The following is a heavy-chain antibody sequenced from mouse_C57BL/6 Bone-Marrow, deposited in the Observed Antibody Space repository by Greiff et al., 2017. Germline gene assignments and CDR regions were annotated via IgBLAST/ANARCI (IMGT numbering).Heavy chain of an antibody. CDR3: ARGAY. CDR1: GYTFTRYW. CDR2: IDPSDSYT. Sequence: QVQLQQSWAELVMPGASVKLSCKASGYTFTRYWMHWVKQRPGQGLEWIGEIDPSDSYTNYNQKFKGKSTLTVDKSSSTAYMQLSSLTSEDSAVYYCARGAYWGQGTLVTVSA. V-gene: IGHV1-69*01. J-gene: IGHJ3*01.